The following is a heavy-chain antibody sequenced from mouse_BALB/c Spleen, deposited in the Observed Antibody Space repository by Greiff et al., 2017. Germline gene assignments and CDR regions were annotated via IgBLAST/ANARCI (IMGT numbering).Heavy chain of an antibody. Sequence: EVKLVESGGGLVKPGGSLKLSCAASGFAFSSYDMSWVRQTPEKRLEWVAYISSGGGSTYYPDTVKGRFTISRDNAKNTLYLEMSSLRSEDTAMYYCARGYGNYHYAMDYWGQGTSVTVSS. CDR2: ISSGGGST. CDR3: ARGYGNYHYAMDY. CDR1: GFAFSSYD. V-gene: IGHV5-12-1*01. D-gene: IGHD2-10*02. J-gene: IGHJ4*01.